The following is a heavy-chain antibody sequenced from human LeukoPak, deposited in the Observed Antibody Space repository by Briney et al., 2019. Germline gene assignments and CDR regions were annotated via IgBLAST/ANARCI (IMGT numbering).Heavy chain of an antibody. CDR1: GYIFTGYY. CDR3: ATHCGGGSCYFYKFDY. J-gene: IGHJ4*02. Sequence: ASVKVPCKASGYIFTGYYIHWVRQAPGQGLEWMGWINPDSGGTNYAQKFQGRVTMTRHTSISTAYMELSRLISDDTAVYYCATHCGGGSCYFYKFDYWGQGTQVTVSS. V-gene: IGHV1-2*02. CDR2: INPDSGGT. D-gene: IGHD2-15*01.